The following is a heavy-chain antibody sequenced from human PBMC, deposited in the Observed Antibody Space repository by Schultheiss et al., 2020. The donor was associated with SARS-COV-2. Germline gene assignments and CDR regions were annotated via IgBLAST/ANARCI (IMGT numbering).Heavy chain of an antibody. CDR2: IKSKTDGGTT. CDR3: AKGRDIVVVPAAEYYYYYYMDV. J-gene: IGHJ6*03. V-gene: IGHV3-15*01. D-gene: IGHD2-2*01. Sequence: GGSLRLSCAASGFTFSNAWMSWVRQAPGKGLEWVGRIKSKTDGGTTDYAAPVKGRFTISRDDSKNTLYLQMNSLRAEDTAVYYCAKGRDIVVVPAAEYYYYYYMDVWGKGTTVTVSS. CDR1: GFTFSNAW.